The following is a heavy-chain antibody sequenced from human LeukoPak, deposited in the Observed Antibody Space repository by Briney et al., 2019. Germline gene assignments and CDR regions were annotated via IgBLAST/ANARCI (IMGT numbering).Heavy chain of an antibody. CDR2: IYPRDGST. CDR3: ARDQEGFDY. V-gene: IGHV1-46*01. J-gene: IGHJ4*02. CDR1: GYTFTSNY. Sequence: ASVKVSCKASGYTFTSNYIHWVRQAPGQGLEWMGMIYPRDGSTSYAQKFQGRVTVTRDTSTSTVHMELSGLRSEDTAVYYCARDQEGFDYWGQGALITVSS.